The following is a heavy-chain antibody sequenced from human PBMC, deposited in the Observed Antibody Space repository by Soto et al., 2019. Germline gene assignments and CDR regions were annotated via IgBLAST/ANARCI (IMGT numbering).Heavy chain of an antibody. Sequence: GWSLRLSCAVSGFTFSSSWMTWVRQAPGNGLEWLANINLDGTTTNYVDSVKGRFTISRDNAKNSLYLQMNSLRAEDTAVYYCARDPRITIFGVVPYYYYYMDVWGKGTTVTVSS. CDR1: GFTFSSSW. J-gene: IGHJ6*03. CDR3: ARDPRITIFGVVPYYYYYMDV. CDR2: INLDGTTT. D-gene: IGHD3-3*01. V-gene: IGHV3-7*01.